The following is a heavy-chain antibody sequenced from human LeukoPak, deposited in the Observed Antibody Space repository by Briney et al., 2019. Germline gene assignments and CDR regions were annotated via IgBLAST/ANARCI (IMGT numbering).Heavy chain of an antibody. D-gene: IGHD3-10*01. J-gene: IGHJ5*02. Sequence: ASVQVSCKASGYSFTSYDIHWVRQATGQGLEWMGWMNLNNCKTGYAQKFQDRGTMTRNTSINTAYIELNSLRPDDTAGDYCARPMVRGDLDPLRERQNWFDPWGQGTLVTVSS. CDR2: MNLNNCKT. CDR1: GYSFTSYD. CDR3: ARPMVRGDLDPLRERQNWFDP. V-gene: IGHV1-8*01.